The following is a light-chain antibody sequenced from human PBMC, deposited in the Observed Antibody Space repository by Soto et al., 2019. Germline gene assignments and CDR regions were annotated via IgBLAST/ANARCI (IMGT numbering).Light chain of an antibody. Sequence: DIQMTQSPSSLSASVGDRVTITCRASQSISTYLNWYQQKVGKAPKLLLYAASILQRGVPSRFSGSGSGTDFTLTISSLQPEDVATYDCQQSYSTPRTFGQGTKLEIK. CDR1: QSISTY. CDR2: AAS. J-gene: IGKJ2*02. V-gene: IGKV1-39*01. CDR3: QQSYSTPRT.